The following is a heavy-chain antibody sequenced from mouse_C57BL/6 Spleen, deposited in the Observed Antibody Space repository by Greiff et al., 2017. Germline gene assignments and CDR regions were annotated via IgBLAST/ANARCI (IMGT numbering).Heavy chain of an antibody. D-gene: IGHD2-12*01. Sequence: QVQLQQSGAELVRPGTSVKVSCKASGYAFTHYLIEWVKQRPGQGLEWIGVINPGSGGTNYNEKFKGKATLTADKSSSTAYMQLSSLTSEDSAVYFCARRDYYSDFDYWGQGTTLTVSS. CDR3: ARRDYYSDFDY. V-gene: IGHV1-54*01. CDR1: GYAFTHYL. CDR2: INPGSGGT. J-gene: IGHJ2*01.